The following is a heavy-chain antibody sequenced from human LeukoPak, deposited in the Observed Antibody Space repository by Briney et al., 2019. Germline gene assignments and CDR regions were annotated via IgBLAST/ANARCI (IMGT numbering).Heavy chain of an antibody. J-gene: IGHJ4*02. CDR2: ISGSGGST. V-gene: IGHV3-23*01. CDR3: AKTDSSGYWYYFDY. Sequence: GSLRLSCAASGFTFSSYAMSWVRQAPGKGLEWVSAISGSGGSTYYADSVKGRITISRDNSKNTLYLQMNSLRAEDTAVYYCAKTDSSGYWYYFDYWGQGTLVTVSS. CDR1: GFTFSSYA. D-gene: IGHD3-22*01.